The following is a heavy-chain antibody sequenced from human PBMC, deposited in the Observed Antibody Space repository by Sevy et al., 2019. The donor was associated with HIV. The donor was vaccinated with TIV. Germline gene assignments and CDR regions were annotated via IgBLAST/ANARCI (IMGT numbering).Heavy chain of an antibody. CDR3: ARDPGYDFWSGRSWFDP. V-gene: IGHV3-30-3*01. Sequence: GGSLRLSCAASGITFSSHAMHWVRQAPGKGLEWVTIISYDGSNKYYADSVKGRFTISRDNSKNTLYLQMSSLRAEDTAVYYCARDPGYDFWSGRSWFDPWGQGTLVTVSS. CDR2: ISYDGSNK. J-gene: IGHJ5*02. D-gene: IGHD3-3*01. CDR1: GITFSSHA.